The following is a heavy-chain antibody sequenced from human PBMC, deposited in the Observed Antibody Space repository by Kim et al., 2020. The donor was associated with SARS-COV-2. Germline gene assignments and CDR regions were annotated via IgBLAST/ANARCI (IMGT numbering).Heavy chain of an antibody. D-gene: IGHD2-2*01. V-gene: IGHV3-11*04. CDR1: GFTFSDYY. J-gene: IGHJ6*02. CDR3: ARDGEYCSSTSCWYYYYYVMDV. Sequence: GGSLRLSCAASGFTFSDYYMSWIRQAPGKGLEWVSYISSSGSTIYYADSVKGRFTISRDNAKNSLYLQMNSLRAEDTAVYYCARDGEYCSSTSCWYYYYYVMDVWGQGTTGTVSS. CDR2: ISSSGSTI.